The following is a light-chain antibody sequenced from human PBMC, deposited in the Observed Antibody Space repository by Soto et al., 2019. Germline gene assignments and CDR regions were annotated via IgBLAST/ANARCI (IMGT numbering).Light chain of an antibody. CDR1: RSDVGGYNY. J-gene: IGLJ1*01. CDR2: EVS. CDR3: SSYTSSNTLHYV. Sequence: QSSLAQPASVSGSAGQSITVSCAGTRSDVGGYNYVSWYQQHPGKAPKLIIYEVSNRPSGVSYRFSGSKSGHTASLTISGLQAEDEADYYCSSYTSSNTLHYVFGSGTKVTVL. V-gene: IGLV2-14*01.